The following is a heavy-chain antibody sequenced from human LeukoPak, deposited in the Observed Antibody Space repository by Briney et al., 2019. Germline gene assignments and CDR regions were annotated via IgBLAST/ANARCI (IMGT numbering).Heavy chain of an antibody. D-gene: IGHD2-2*01. CDR2: IYYSGST. Sequence: PSETLSLTCTVSGGSISSGGYYWSWIRQHPGKGLEWIGYIYYSGSTYYNPSLKRRVNISVDTSKNQCALMLSSVTAACIAVCYCARVSRKGCSSTSCYPFDYWGQGNLVTVSS. J-gene: IGHJ4*02. CDR3: ARVSRKGCSSTSCYPFDY. CDR1: GGSISSGGYY. V-gene: IGHV4-31*03.